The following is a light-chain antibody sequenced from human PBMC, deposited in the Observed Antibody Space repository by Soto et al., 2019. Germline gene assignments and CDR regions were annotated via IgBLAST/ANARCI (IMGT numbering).Light chain of an antibody. CDR2: AAS. J-gene: IGKJ2*01. CDR3: LQDYNYPYT. CDR1: QGIETD. Sequence: AIQMTQSPSSLSASVGDGVTITCRASQGIETDLAWYQQKPGKAPKLLIYAASSLQSGVPSRFSGSGSGTDFTLTISSLHPEEFATYYCLQDYNYPYTFGQGTKLEIK. V-gene: IGKV1-6*01.